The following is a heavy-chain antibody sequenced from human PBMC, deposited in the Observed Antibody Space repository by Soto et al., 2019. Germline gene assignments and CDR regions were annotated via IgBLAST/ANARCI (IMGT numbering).Heavy chain of an antibody. CDR2: ISGSGGST. Sequence: GGSLRLSCAASGFTFSSYAMSWVRQAPGKGLEWVSAISGSGGSTYYADSVKGRFTISRDNSKNTLYLQMNSLRAEDTAVYYCAKATTIGVVAATIDYWGQGTLVTVSS. V-gene: IGHV3-23*01. D-gene: IGHD2-15*01. CDR1: GFTFSSYA. J-gene: IGHJ4*02. CDR3: AKATTIGVVAATIDY.